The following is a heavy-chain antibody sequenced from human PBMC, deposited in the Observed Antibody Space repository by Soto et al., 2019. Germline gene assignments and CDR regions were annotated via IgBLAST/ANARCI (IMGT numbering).Heavy chain of an antibody. CDR2: INHSGST. V-gene: IGHV4-34*01. D-gene: IGHD2-2*01. J-gene: IGHJ4*02. Sequence: SETQSLTCAVYGGSFSGYYWSWIRQPPGKGLEWIGEINHSGSTNYNPSLKSRVTISVDTSKNQFSLKLSSVTAADTAVYYCALYCSSTSCYFDYWGQGTLVTVSS. CDR1: GGSFSGYY. CDR3: ALYCSSTSCYFDY.